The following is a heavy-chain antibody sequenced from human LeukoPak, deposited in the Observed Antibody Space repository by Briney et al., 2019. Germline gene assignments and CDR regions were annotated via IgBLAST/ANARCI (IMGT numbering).Heavy chain of an antibody. CDR2: VSGSGIST. V-gene: IGHV3-23*01. CDR3: AAIYCSSSSCYAFDY. Sequence: GSLRLSCAASGFTFSSYAMSWVRQAPGKGLEWVSAVSGSGISTYYADSVKGRFTISRDNSKNTLHLQMNSLRVEDTAVYYCAAIYCSSSSCYAFDYWGQGTLVTVPS. D-gene: IGHD2-2*01. CDR1: GFTFSSYA. J-gene: IGHJ4*02.